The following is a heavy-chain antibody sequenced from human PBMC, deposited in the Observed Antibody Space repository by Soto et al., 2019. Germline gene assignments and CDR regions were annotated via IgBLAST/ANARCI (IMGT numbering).Heavy chain of an antibody. Sequence: EVQLLESGGGLVQPGGSLTLSCAASGFTFSSYAMTWVRQAPGKGLEWVSGISGGGGVSTYYADSVKGRFTISRDNSMNTLYLQMNRLRAEDTDVYYCAKDAISMVRGVNNWFDPWGQGTLVTVSS. V-gene: IGHV3-23*01. CDR2: ISGGGGVST. D-gene: IGHD3-10*01. CDR1: GFTFSSYA. J-gene: IGHJ5*02. CDR3: AKDAISMVRGVNNWFDP.